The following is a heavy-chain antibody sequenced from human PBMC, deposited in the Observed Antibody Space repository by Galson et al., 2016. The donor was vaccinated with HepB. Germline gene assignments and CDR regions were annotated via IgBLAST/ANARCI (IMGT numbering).Heavy chain of an antibody. CDR3: ARAYFDFWSVINYYYYMDV. Sequence: SVKVSCKASGYSFTSYGISWVRQAPGQGLEWMGWISTYNANTNYAQTLQGRVTMTTDTSTSTAYMELRRLTSDDTAVYYCARAYFDFWSVINYYYYMDVWGKGTTVTVSS. J-gene: IGHJ6*03. CDR2: ISTYNANT. D-gene: IGHD3-3*01. V-gene: IGHV1-18*04. CDR1: GYSFTSYG.